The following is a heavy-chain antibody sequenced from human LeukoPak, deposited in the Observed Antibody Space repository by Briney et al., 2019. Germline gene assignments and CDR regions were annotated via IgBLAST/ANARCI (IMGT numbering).Heavy chain of an antibody. CDR2: INPSGGST. D-gene: IGHD5-18*01. J-gene: IGHJ5*02. CDR1: GYTFTSYY. Sequence: ASVKVSCKASGYTFTSYYMHWVRQAPGRGLEWMGIINPSGGSTNYAQKFQGRVTMTRDMSTSTVYMELSSLRSEDTAMYYCARALPHRRLMDTTMEQHWFDPWGQGTLVTVSS. CDR3: ARALPHRRLMDTTMEQHWFDP. V-gene: IGHV1-46*01.